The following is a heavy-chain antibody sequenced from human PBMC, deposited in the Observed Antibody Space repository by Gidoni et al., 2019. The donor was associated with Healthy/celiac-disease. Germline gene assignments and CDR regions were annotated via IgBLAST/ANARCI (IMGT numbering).Heavy chain of an antibody. CDR3: ARGFIAASPGGYFDY. J-gene: IGHJ4*02. CDR1: GGSISSYY. D-gene: IGHD6-25*01. V-gene: IGHV4-4*07. CDR2: IYPSGSP. Sequence: QVQLQESGPGLVKPSETLSLTCTVSGGSISSYYWSWIRQPAGKGLEWIGRIYPSGSPNYNPSLKSRVTMSVDTSKNQFSLKLSSVTAADTAVYYCARGFIAASPGGYFDYWGQGTLVTVSS.